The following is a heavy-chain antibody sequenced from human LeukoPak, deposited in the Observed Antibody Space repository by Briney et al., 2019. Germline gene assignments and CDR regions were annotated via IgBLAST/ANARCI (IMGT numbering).Heavy chain of an antibody. CDR3: TKGRGI. CDR2: IYTSGSM. CDR1: GGSISSGSYD. V-gene: IGHV4-61*09. D-gene: IGHD3-10*01. Sequence: SETLSLTCTVSGGSISSGSYDWYWIRQPAGKGLEWIGHIYTSGSMNYNPSLNSRVTISVDTSKNQFSLKLTSVTAADTAVYYCTKGRGIWGQGTLVTVSS. J-gene: IGHJ4*02.